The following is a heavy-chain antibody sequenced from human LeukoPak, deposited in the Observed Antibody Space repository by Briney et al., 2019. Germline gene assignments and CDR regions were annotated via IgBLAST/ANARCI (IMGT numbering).Heavy chain of an antibody. J-gene: IGHJ4*02. CDR1: GFTFDNYV. CDR2: ISGDGSRT. CDR3: ARVSPEIVVLIGTGALDY. D-gene: IGHD2-21*01. Sequence: GGSLRLSCAASGFTFDNYVMHWVRQAPGKGLEWVSLISGDGSRTYYADSVKGRFTISRDNSKNTVYLQMNSLRAEDTAVYYCARVSPEIVVLIGTGALDYWGKGTRVT. V-gene: IGHV3-43*02.